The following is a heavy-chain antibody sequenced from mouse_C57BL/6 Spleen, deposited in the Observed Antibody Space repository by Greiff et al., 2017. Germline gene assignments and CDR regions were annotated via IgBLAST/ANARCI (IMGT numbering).Heavy chain of an antibody. V-gene: IGHV14-2*01. CDR2: IDPEDGET. J-gene: IGHJ4*01. CDR3: ASGEYSNYLYYAMDY. Sequence: VQLKQSGAELVKPGASVKLSCTASGFNIKDYYMHWVKQRTEQGLEWIGRIDPEDGETKYAPKFQGKATITADTSSNTAYLQLSSLTSEDTAVYYCASGEYSNYLYYAMDYWGQGTSVTVSS. CDR1: GFNIKDYY. D-gene: IGHD2-5*01.